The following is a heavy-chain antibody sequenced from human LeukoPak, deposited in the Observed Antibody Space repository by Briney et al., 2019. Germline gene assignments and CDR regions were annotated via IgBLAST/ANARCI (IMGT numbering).Heavy chain of an antibody. CDR1: GFTFSSYA. D-gene: IGHD3-3*01. CDR3: ASSRYYGPHSGQVRYYFDY. J-gene: IGHJ4*02. Sequence: PGGSLRLSCAASGFTFSSYAMSWVRQAPGKGLEWVSAISGGSTFTYYADSVRGRFTISRDNSQNTVYLQMNSLRAEDTAVYYCASSRYYGPHSGQVRYYFDYWGQGTLVTVSS. V-gene: IGHV3-23*01. CDR2: ISGGSTFT.